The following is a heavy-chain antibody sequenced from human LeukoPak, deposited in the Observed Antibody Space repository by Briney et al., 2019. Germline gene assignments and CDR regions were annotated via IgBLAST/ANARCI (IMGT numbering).Heavy chain of an antibody. V-gene: IGHV1-24*01. CDR3: ATDYYDSSGYYWAVAFDI. CDR1: GYTLTELS. J-gene: IGHJ3*02. Sequence: ASVKVSCKVSGYTLTELSMHWVRQAPGKGLEWMGGFDPEDGETIYAQKFQGRVTMTEDTSTDTAYMELSSLRSEDTAVYYCATDYYDSSGYYWAVAFDIWAKGQWSPSLQ. D-gene: IGHD3-22*01. CDR2: FDPEDGET.